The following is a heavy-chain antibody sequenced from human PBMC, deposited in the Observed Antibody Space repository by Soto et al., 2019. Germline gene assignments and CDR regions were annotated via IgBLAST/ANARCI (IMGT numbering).Heavy chain of an antibody. V-gene: IGHV1-24*01. Sequence: GASVKVSCKVSGYTLTELSMHWVRQAPGKGLEWMGGFDPEDGETIYAQKFQGRVTMTEDTSTDTAYMELSSLRSEDTAVYYCATEYDYSNFTRSDVWGKGTPVTVSS. D-gene: IGHD4-4*01. J-gene: IGHJ6*04. CDR1: GYTLTELS. CDR3: ATEYDYSNFTRSDV. CDR2: FDPEDGET.